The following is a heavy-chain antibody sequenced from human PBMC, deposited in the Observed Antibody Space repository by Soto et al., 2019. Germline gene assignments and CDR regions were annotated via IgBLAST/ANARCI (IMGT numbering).Heavy chain of an antibody. J-gene: IGHJ4*02. CDR3: AAGMATIRNY. Sequence: QLQLQESGSGLVKPSQTLSLTCAVSGGSISSGGYSWSWIRQPPGKGLEWIGYIYHSGSTYYKPSIKSRVTISVERSKNQFSQKLSSVTDADTAVYYCAAGMATIRNYWGQGTLVTDSS. D-gene: IGHD5-12*01. CDR1: GGSISSGGYS. CDR2: IYHSGST. V-gene: IGHV4-30-2*01.